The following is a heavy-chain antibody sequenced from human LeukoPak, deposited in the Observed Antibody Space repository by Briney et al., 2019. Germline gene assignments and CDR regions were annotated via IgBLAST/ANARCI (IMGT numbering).Heavy chain of an antibody. CDR1: GFTFSSYG. D-gene: IGHD5-24*01. J-gene: IGHJ3*02. Sequence: PGGSLRLSCTASGFTFSSYGIHWVRQAPGKGLEWVAFIRYDGSNKYYADSVKGRFTISRDNSKNTLYLQMNSLRAEDTAVYYCAKARDGYNYDAFDIWGQGTMVTVSS. CDR3: AKARDGYNYDAFDI. V-gene: IGHV3-30*02. CDR2: IRYDGSNK.